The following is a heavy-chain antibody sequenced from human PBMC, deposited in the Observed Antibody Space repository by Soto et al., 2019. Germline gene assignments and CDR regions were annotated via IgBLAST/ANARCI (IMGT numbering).Heavy chain of an antibody. D-gene: IGHD6-19*01. Sequence: HPGGSLRLSCAASGFTSSDYYMNWVRQAPGKGLEWISCIGSSSVTIFHADSVKGRFTISRDSAKNSLYLQMNSLRAEDTAMYYCARVPSSGCPYFFNYWGLGTLVTVSS. V-gene: IGHV3-48*01. CDR2: IGSSSVTI. J-gene: IGHJ4*02. CDR3: ARVPSSGCPYFFNY. CDR1: GFTSSDYY.